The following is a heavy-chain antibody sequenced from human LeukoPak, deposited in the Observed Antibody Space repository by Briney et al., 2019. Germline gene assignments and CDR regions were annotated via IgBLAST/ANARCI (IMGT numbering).Heavy chain of an antibody. CDR1: GYTFNGYY. CDR2: INPNNGGT. V-gene: IGHV1-2*02. D-gene: IGHD2-8*02. CDR3: ATQPGRGSPFKF. Sequence: ASVKVSCKSSGYTFNGYYMHWVRQAPGQGLEWMGWINPNNGGTKYAQNFQGRVTMTRDTSISTAYMELDRLRFDDTAVYYCATQPGRGSPFKFWGQGTLVTVSS. J-gene: IGHJ4*02.